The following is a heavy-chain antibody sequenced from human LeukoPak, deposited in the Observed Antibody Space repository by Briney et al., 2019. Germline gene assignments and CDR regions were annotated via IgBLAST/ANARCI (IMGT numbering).Heavy chain of an antibody. CDR1: EFTFSNYA. J-gene: IGHJ4*02. V-gene: IGHV3-23*01. CDR2: STGTGYST. D-gene: IGHD2-15*01. CDR3: ARDCSGGSCYPDY. Sequence: GGSLRLSCAASEFTFSNYAMSWVRQAPGKGLEWVSGSTGTGYSTYYADSVKGRLTISRDNSKNTLYLQMNSLRAEDTAVYYCARDCSGGSCYPDYWGQGTLVTVSS.